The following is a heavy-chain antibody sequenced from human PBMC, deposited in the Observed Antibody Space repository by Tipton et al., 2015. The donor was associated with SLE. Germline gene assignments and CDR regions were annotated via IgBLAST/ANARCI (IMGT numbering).Heavy chain of an antibody. Sequence: LRLSCTVSGGSISSSSYYWGWIRQPPGKGLEWIGRIYYSGSTYYNPSLKSRVTISVDTSKNQFSLKLSPVTAADTAVYYCARDIAAAGTYYFDYWGQGTLVTVSS. CDR3: ARDIAAAGTYYFDY. CDR1: GGSISSSSYY. D-gene: IGHD6-13*01. V-gene: IGHV4-39*01. CDR2: IYYSGST. J-gene: IGHJ4*02.